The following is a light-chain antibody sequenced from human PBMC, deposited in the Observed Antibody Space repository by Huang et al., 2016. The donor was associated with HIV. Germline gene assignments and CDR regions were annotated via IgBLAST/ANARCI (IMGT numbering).Light chain of an antibody. V-gene: IGKV4-1*01. CDR1: QSLFFSSNKLSY. CDR2: WAA. J-gene: IGKJ4*01. Sequence: DIVMTKSPDSLTVSLGERATINCRSSQSLFFSSNKLSYSAWYQKTPGQPPKLVMSWAAARESGVPDRFSGSGSETHFTLTINSLQAEDVAVYYCQQYYHNPLTFGGGTKVEI. CDR3: QQYYHNPLT.